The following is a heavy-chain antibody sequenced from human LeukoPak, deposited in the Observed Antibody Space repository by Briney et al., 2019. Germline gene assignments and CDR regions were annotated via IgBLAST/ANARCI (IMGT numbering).Heavy chain of an antibody. V-gene: IGHV1-69*13. CDR1: GGTFSSYA. Sequence: GASVKVSCKASGGTFSSYAISWVRQAPGQGLEWMGGIIPIFGTANYAQKFQGRVTITADESTSTAYMELSSLRSEDTAVYHCARVRGSSWYGLGDYYYGMDVWGQGTTVTVSS. CDR2: IIPIFGTA. J-gene: IGHJ6*02. CDR3: ARVRGSSWYGLGDYYYGMDV. D-gene: IGHD6-13*01.